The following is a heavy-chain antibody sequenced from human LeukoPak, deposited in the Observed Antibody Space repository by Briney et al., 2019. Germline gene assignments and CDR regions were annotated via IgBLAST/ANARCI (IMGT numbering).Heavy chain of an antibody. D-gene: IGHD1-26*01. CDR1: GFTFSIYA. CDR2: IDGSGVTT. Sequence: GGSLRLSCAASGFTFSIYAMSWVRQAPGKGPEWVSDIDGSGVTTYYADSVKGRFTISRDNSNKTRYLQMNSLRAEDTAVYYCAKDTQRGSYGHWGQGTLVTVSS. V-gene: IGHV3-23*01. J-gene: IGHJ4*02. CDR3: AKDTQRGSYGH.